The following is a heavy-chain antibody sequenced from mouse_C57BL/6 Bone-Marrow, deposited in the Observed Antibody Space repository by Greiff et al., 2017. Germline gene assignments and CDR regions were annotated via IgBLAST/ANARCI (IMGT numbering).Heavy chain of an antibody. CDR2: INPSSGYT. Sequence: LVESGAELARPGASVKMSCKASGYTFTSYTMHWVKQRPGQGLEWIGYINPSSGYTKYNQKFKDKATLTADKSSSTAYMQLSSLTSEDSAVDYCASYARDYWGQGTSVTVSS. CDR1: GYTFTSYT. V-gene: IGHV1-4*01. J-gene: IGHJ4*01. CDR3: ASYARDY.